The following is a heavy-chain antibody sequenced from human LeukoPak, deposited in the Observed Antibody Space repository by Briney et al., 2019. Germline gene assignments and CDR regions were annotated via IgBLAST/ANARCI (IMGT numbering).Heavy chain of an antibody. CDR3: AREAPYSSGWHLDY. Sequence: SETLSLTCAVYGWSYGGSFRGYYWSWVRQPPGKVLEWIGEINHSGSTNYNPSLKSRVTISVDTSKIQFSLKVRSVTAADTAVYYCAREAPYSSGWHLDYWGQGTLVTVSS. CDR2: INHSGST. J-gene: IGHJ4*02. V-gene: IGHV4-34*01. CDR1: GWSYGGSFRGYY. D-gene: IGHD6-19*01.